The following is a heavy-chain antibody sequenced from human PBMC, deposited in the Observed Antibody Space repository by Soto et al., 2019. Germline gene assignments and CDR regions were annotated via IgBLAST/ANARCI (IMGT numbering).Heavy chain of an antibody. Sequence: QVQLVESGGGVVQPGRSLRLSCAASGFTFSSYGMHWVRQAPGKGLEWVAVIWYDGSNKYYADSVKGRFSISRDNSKNTLYLQMNSLRAEDTGVYYCAREGGDVREVDWLLYFDYWGQGTLVTVSS. CDR1: GFTFSSYG. D-gene: IGHD3-9*01. CDR3: AREGGDVREVDWLLYFDY. J-gene: IGHJ4*02. V-gene: IGHV3-33*01. CDR2: IWYDGSNK.